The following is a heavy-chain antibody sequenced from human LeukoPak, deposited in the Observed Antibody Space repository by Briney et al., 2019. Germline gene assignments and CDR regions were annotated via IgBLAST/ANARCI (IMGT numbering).Heavy chain of an antibody. V-gene: IGHV3-23*01. Sequence: GGSLRLSCAASGFTFSSYAMSWVRQAPGKGLEWVSAISGSGGSTYYADSVKGRFTISRDNSKNTLYLLMNSLRAEDTAVYYCAKDASVTMIVVVSLGFDYWGQGTLVTVSS. CDR2: ISGSGGST. D-gene: IGHD3-22*01. CDR3: AKDASVTMIVVVSLGFDY. CDR1: GFTFSSYA. J-gene: IGHJ4*02.